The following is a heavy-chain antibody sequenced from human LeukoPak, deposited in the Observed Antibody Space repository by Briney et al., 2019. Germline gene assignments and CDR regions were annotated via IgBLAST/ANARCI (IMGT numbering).Heavy chain of an antibody. J-gene: IGHJ4*02. D-gene: IGHD3-10*01. CDR3: AGDSYYGSGSYYRYTFDY. CDR1: GFTVSSNY. CDR2: IYSGGST. Sequence: GGSLRLSCAASGFTVSSNYMSWVRQAPGKGLEWVSVIYSGGSTYYADSVKGRFTISRDNSKNTLYLQMNSLRAEDTAVYYCAGDSYYGSGSYYRYTFDYWGQGTLVTVSS. V-gene: IGHV3-53*01.